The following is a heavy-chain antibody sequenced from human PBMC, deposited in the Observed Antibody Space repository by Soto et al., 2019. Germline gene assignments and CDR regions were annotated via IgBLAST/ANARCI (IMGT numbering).Heavy chain of an antibody. CDR2: IYHSGST. D-gene: IGHD3-22*01. V-gene: IGHV4-59*12. J-gene: IGHJ4*02. CDR3: ARGLYYDSSGHDY. CDR1: GGSISSYY. Sequence: SETLSLTCTVSGGSISSYYWSWIRQPPGKGLEWIGEIYHSGSTNYNPSLKSRVTISVDKSKNQFSLKLSSVTAADTAVYYCARGLYYDSSGHDYWGQGTLVTVSS.